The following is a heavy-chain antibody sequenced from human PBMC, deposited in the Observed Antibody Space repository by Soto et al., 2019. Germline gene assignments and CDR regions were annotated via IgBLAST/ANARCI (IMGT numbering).Heavy chain of an antibody. D-gene: IGHD2-15*01. J-gene: IGHJ6*02. CDR1: GGSISSYY. V-gene: IGHV4-59*08. CDR2: IYYSGST. Sequence: PSETLSLTCTVSGGSISSYYWSWIRRPPGKGLEWIGYIYYSGSTNYNPSLKSRVTISVDTSKSQFSLKLSSVTAAVTAVYYCARHSGGYYYYGMDVWGQGTTVTVSS. CDR3: ARHSGGYYYYGMDV.